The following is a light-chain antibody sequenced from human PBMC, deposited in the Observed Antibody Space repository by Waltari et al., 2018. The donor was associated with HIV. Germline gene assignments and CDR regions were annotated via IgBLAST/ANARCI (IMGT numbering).Light chain of an antibody. V-gene: IGKV4-1*01. CDR3: QQYYSTPHT. CDR2: WAS. J-gene: IGKJ3*01. Sequence: DILMTQSPDSLAVSLGERATINCLSSQTVLYTSSNKNYLAWYQQRPGQPPKLLIYWASTRESGVPDRISGSGSGTDFTLTISSLQAEDVAVYYCQQYYSTPHTFGPGTKVDIK. CDR1: QTVLYTSSNKNY.